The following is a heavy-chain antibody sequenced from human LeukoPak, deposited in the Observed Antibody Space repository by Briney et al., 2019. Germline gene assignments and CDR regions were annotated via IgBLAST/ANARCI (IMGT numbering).Heavy chain of an antibody. Sequence: PGGSLRLSCAASGFIFSAYAMSWVRQAPGKGLEWVSAISGSGSNTDYVDSVKGRFTISRDNSKNTLYLQMNSLRAEDTAVYYCARVTNYYDSSGYPRGDYFDYWGQGTLVTVSS. D-gene: IGHD3-22*01. J-gene: IGHJ4*02. CDR2: ISGSGSNT. V-gene: IGHV3-23*01. CDR3: ARVTNYYDSSGYPRGDYFDY. CDR1: GFIFSAYA.